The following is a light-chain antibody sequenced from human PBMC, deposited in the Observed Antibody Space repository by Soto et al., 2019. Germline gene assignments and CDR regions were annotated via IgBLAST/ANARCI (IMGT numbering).Light chain of an antibody. CDR2: GAS. Sequence: EVELTQSPATLSLSPGQRATLSCGASHSVDTGNVAWYQQRPGQAPRVLIYGASNRAAGIPDRFSGDGPVTHFTLTISRLEAEDFVMYYCQQYGSSPITFGQGTRLEIK. CDR1: HSVDTGN. J-gene: IGKJ5*01. CDR3: QQYGSSPIT. V-gene: IGKV3-20*01.